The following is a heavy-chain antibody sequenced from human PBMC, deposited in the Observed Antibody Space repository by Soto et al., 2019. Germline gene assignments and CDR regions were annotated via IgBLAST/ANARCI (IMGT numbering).Heavy chain of an antibody. CDR3: ARDDTGVYCSGGSCYYYYGMDV. CDR1: GYTFTSYA. J-gene: IGHJ6*02. V-gene: IGHV1-3*01. D-gene: IGHD2-15*01. Sequence: QVQLVQSGAEVKKPGASVKVSCKASGYTFTSYAMHWVRQAPGQRLEWMGWINAGNGNTKYSQKFQGRVTITRDTSASTAYMELSSLRSEDTVVYYCARDDTGVYCSGGSCYYYYGMDVWGQGTTVTVSS. CDR2: INAGNGNT.